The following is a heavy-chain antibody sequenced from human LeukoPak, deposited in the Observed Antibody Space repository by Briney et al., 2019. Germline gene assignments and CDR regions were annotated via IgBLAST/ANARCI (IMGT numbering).Heavy chain of an antibody. CDR3: ARFRTLTTHFDY. CDR1: GGSISSYY. V-gene: IGHV4-39*01. CDR2: IYYSGST. J-gene: IGHJ4*02. Sequence: KTSETLSLTCTVSGGSISSYYWGWIRQPPGKGLEWIGTIYYSGSTYYNPSLKSRVTISVNTSKNQFSLKLSSVTAADTAVYYCARFRTLTTHFDYWGQGTLVTVSS. D-gene: IGHD4-11*01.